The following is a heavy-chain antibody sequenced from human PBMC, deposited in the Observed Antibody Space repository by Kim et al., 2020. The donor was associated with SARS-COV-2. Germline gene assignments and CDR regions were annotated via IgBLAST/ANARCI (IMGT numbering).Heavy chain of an antibody. Sequence: ITYASYEKGRLTISRDNAKNSLDLHMNSLRPEDTAVYYCARDHEGGNAIDYWGQGTLVTVSS. D-gene: IGHD2-15*01. CDR3: ARDHEGGNAIDY. J-gene: IGHJ4*02. CDR2: I. V-gene: IGHV3-48*04.